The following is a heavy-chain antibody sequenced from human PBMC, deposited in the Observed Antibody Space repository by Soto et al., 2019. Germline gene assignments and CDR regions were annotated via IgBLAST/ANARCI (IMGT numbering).Heavy chain of an antibody. J-gene: IGHJ6*02. D-gene: IGHD6-13*01. V-gene: IGHV3-30*03. CDR3: ARDRGIAAAGHPPTNVGWGGYYCYDMDG. CDR2: ISYDGSNK. CDR1: GFTFSSYG. Sequence: GGSLRLSCAACGFTFSSYGMHWVRQAPGKXLEWVAVISYDGSNKYYADSVKGRFTISRDNSKNTLYLQMNSLRAEDTAVYYCARDRGIAAAGHPPTNVGWGGYYCYDMDGWGHGTTGTVSS.